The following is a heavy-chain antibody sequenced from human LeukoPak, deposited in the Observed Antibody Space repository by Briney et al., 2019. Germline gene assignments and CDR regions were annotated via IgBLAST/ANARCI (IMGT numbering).Heavy chain of an antibody. CDR1: GGTFSSYA. D-gene: IGHD6-13*01. CDR3: ARGRGVLQQLVPYFDY. J-gene: IGHJ4*02. CDR2: IIPIFGTA. V-gene: IGHV1-69*13. Sequence: SVKVSCEASGGTFSSYAISWVRQAPGQGLEWMGGIIPIFGTASYAQKFQGRVAITADESTSTAYMELSSLRSEDTAVYYCARGRGVLQQLVPYFDYWGQGTLVTVSS.